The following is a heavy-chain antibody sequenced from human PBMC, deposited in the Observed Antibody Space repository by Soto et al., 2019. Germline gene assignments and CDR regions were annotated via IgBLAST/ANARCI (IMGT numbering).Heavy chain of an antibody. Sequence: EVQLLESGGGLVQPGGSLRLSCAASGFTFSSYAMSWVRQAPGKGLEWVSAISGSGGSTYYADSVKSRFTISRDNSKNTLYLQMNSLRAEDTAVYYCAKVALLWFGERNTFFDYWGQGTLVTVSS. CDR2: ISGSGGST. CDR1: GFTFSSYA. J-gene: IGHJ4*02. V-gene: IGHV3-23*01. D-gene: IGHD3-10*01. CDR3: AKVALLWFGERNTFFDY.